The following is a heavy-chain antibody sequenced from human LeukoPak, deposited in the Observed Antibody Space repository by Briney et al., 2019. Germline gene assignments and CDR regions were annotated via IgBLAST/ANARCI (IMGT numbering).Heavy chain of an antibody. CDR2: IYYSGST. J-gene: IGHJ3*02. Sequence: KASETLSLTCTVSGGSISSYYWSWIRRPPGKGLEWIGYIYYSGSTNYNPSLKSRVTISVDTSKNQFSLKLSSVTAADTAVYYCARDRDYGDAFDIWGQGTMVTVSS. D-gene: IGHD4-17*01. V-gene: IGHV4-59*01. CDR3: ARDRDYGDAFDI. CDR1: GGSISSYY.